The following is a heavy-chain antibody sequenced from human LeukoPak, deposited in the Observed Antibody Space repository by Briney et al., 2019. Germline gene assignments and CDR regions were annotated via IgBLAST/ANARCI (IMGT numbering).Heavy chain of an antibody. CDR1: GFTFSGYS. Sequence: PGGSLRLSCAASGFTFSGYSMNWVRQAPGKGLEWVSSISSSSSYIYYADSVKGRFTISRDNAKNSLYLQMNSLRAEDTAVYYCARVRTGTTRGAFDYWGQGTLVTVSS. CDR2: ISSSSSYI. V-gene: IGHV3-21*01. D-gene: IGHD1-7*01. J-gene: IGHJ4*02. CDR3: ARVRTGTTRGAFDY.